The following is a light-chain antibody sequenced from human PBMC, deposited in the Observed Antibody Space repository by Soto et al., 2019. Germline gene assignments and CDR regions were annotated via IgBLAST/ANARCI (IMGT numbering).Light chain of an antibody. CDR2: EVN. V-gene: IGLV2-14*01. CDR1: SSDVGGYGY. CDR3: TSYTNRGTPF. Sequence: QSALTQPASVSGSPGQSITISCTGTSSDVGGYGYVSWYQQHPGKAPKLMIYEVNNRPSGVSNRFSGSKSGNTASLTISGLQAEDEGDYYCTSYTNRGTPFFGTGTKVTVL. J-gene: IGLJ1*01.